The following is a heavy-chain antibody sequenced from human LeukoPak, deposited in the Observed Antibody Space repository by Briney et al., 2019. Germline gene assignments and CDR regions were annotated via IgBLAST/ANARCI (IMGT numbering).Heavy chain of an antibody. J-gene: IGHJ4*02. CDR1: GFTVSSNY. CDR3: ARGVEPLAANTLAY. V-gene: IGHV3-53*01. Sequence: QPGGSLRLSCAASGFTVSSNYMSWVRQAPGKGLEWVSVLYSDGNTKYADSVQGRFTISRDNSKNTLYLEMNSLSPDDTAVYYCARGVEPLAANTLAYWGQGTLVTVSS. D-gene: IGHD1-14*01. CDR2: LYSDGNT.